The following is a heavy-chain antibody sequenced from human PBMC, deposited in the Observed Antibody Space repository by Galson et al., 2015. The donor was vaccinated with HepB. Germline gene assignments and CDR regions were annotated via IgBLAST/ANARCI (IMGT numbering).Heavy chain of an antibody. D-gene: IGHD2-8*01. V-gene: IGHV3-23*01. CDR3: AKDGIMVSNNPYQLHF. J-gene: IGHJ4*02. CDR2: ITSRGGNS. Sequence: SLRLSCAASGFSFTRYAMTWVRQAPGKGLEWVSSITSRGGNSYYTDSVKGRFTVSRDNSKNTLLLQLNSLRAEDTAMYFCAKDGIMVSNNPYQLHFWGQGTLVSVSS. CDR1: GFSFTRYA.